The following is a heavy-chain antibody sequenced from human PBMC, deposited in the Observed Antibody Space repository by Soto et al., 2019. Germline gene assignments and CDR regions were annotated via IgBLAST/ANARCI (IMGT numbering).Heavy chain of an antibody. CDR1: GYTFTRYG. V-gene: IGHV1-18*04. J-gene: IGHJ5*02. D-gene: IGHD2-2*01. Sequence: AAVKVSCKASGYTFTRYGISWVRQAPGQGLEWMGWISAYNGNTNYAQKLQGRVTMTTDTSTSTAYMELRSLRSDDTAVYYCARDRIVVVPAATNWFDPWGQGTLVTVSS. CDR2: ISAYNGNT. CDR3: ARDRIVVVPAATNWFDP.